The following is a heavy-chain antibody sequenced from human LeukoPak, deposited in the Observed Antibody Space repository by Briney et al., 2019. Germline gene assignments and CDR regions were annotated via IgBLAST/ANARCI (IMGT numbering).Heavy chain of an antibody. CDR3: ARRGAADYYYYYMDV. CDR1: GFTFSSYA. Sequence: GGSLRLSCAASGFTFSSYAMHWVRQAPGKGLEWVAVISYDGSNKYYADSVKGRFTISRDNSKNTLYLQMNSLRAEDTAVYYCARRGAADYYYYYMDVWGKGTTVTVSS. CDR2: ISYDGSNK. D-gene: IGHD1-26*01. V-gene: IGHV3-30-3*01. J-gene: IGHJ6*03.